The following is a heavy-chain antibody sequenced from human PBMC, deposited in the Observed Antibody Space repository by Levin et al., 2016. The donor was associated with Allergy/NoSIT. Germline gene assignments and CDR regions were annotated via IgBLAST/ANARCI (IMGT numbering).Heavy chain of an antibody. V-gene: IGHV5-51*01. D-gene: IGHD5-24*01. CDR3: ARRSIRDGYQLLAFDI. CDR2: IYPGDSDT. J-gene: IGHJ3*02. Sequence: VRQMPGKGLEWMGIIYPGDSDTRYSPSFQGQVTISADKSISTAYLQWSSLKASDTAMYYCARRSIRDGYQLLAFDIWGQGTMVTVSS.